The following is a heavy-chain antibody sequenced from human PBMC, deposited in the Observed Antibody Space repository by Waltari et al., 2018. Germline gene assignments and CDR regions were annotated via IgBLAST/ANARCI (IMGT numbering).Heavy chain of an antibody. V-gene: IGHV3-43D*04. CDR2: ISWDGGST. CDR3: AKGKAGYYDSSGTYYYYYGMDV. Sequence: EVQLVESGGVVAQPGGSLRLSCAASGFTFDDYAMHWVRQAPGKGLEWVSLISWDGGSTYYADSVKGRFTISRDNSKNSLYLQMNSLRAEDTALYYCAKGKAGYYDSSGTYYYYYGMDVWGQGTTVTVSS. J-gene: IGHJ6*02. CDR1: GFTFDDYA. D-gene: IGHD3-22*01.